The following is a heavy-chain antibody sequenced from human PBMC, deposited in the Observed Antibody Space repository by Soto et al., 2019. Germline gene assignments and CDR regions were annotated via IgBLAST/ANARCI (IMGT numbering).Heavy chain of an antibody. Sequence: SPALSLTFVLSRRSINCHYWTWIRQPPGEGLEWIGYIYYSGSTNYNPSLKSRVTISLDTSKNQFSLNLSSVAAADTGIYYCARVSDRSGWG. D-gene: IGHD1-26*01. J-gene: IGHJ6*01. CDR1: RRSINCHY. CDR2: IYYSGST. V-gene: IGHV4-59*11. CDR3: ARVSDRSG.